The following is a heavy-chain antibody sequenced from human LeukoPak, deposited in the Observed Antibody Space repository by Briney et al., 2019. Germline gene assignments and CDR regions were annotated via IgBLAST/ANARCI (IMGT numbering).Heavy chain of an antibody. Sequence: GGSLRLPCAASEFTFSDYSMNWVRQAPGKGLEWVSSISSSSSYIYYADSVKGRFTISRDNAKNSLYLQVNSLGAEDTAVYYCAREGIASLNFDYWGQGTLVTVSS. V-gene: IGHV3-21*01. CDR3: AREGIASLNFDY. CDR1: EFTFSDYS. D-gene: IGHD6-13*01. CDR2: ISSSSSYI. J-gene: IGHJ4*02.